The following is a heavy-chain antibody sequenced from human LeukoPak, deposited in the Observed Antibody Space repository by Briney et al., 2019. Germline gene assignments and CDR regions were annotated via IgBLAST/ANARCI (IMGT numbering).Heavy chain of an antibody. J-gene: IGHJ4*02. Sequence: GGSLRLSCAASGFTFNKYAIHWVRQAPGKGLEWVAVISSDGTNKYHTDSVQGRFIISRENSKNTLYLQMNNLRAEDTAVYYCARSPDYDFWTHYFDYWGQGILVTVSS. CDR1: GFTFNKYA. CDR2: ISSDGTNK. D-gene: IGHD3-3*01. CDR3: ARSPDYDFWTHYFDY. V-gene: IGHV3-30*04.